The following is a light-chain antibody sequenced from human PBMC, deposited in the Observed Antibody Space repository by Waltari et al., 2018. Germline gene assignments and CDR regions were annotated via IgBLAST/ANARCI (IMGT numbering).Light chain of an antibody. J-gene: IGLJ3*02. V-gene: IGLV1-47*01. CDR3: AAWDDGWSGPWV. Sequence: QSVLTQPPSTSATPGQRVTISCSGSKSNIGNNSVYWYQQVPGMAPKLIIYKNSRRLSGVPARFAGSKSGPSASLASSGLRSEDEATYHCAAWDDGWSGPWVFGGGTRVTVL. CDR1: KSNIGNNS. CDR2: KNS.